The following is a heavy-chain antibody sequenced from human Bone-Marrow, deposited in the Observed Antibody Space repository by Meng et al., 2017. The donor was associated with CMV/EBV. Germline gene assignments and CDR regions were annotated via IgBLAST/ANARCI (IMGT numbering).Heavy chain of an antibody. CDR2: IYPGDSDT. J-gene: IGHJ4*02. CDR1: GYTFTNYW. V-gene: IGHV5-51*01. Sequence: GESLKITCKVSGYTFTNYWNGWVRQMPGKGLEWRGIIYPGDSDTKYSPSCQGQVTISADKSINSACLQWSSLNASDTAMYDCVSPPGYWGQGTLVTVSS. CDR3: VSPPGY.